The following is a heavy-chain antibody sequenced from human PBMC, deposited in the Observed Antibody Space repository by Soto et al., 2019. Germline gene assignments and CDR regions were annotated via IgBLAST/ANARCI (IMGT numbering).Heavy chain of an antibody. CDR2: ISGNDGST. V-gene: IGHV3-23*01. CDR3: AKHLCSGGTCFSRYFDY. CDR1: EFTFSSYA. Sequence: GGSLRLSCAASEFTFSSYAMSWVHQAPGKGLEWVSTISGNDGSTYYADSVKGRFTISRDTSKNTLYLQMNSLRAEDTAVYYCAKHLCSGGTCFSRYFDYWGRGTLVTVSS. J-gene: IGHJ4*02. D-gene: IGHD2-15*01.